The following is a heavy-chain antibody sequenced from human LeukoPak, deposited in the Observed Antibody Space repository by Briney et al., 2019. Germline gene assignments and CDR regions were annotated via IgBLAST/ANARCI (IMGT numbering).Heavy chain of an antibody. CDR2: MNPNSGNT. CDR3: ARFPNYDFWSGYYSVDY. Sequence: ASVKVSCKASGYTFTSYDINWVRQATGQGLEWMGWMNPNSGNTGHAQKFQGRVTMTRNTSISTAYMELSSLRSEDTAVYYCARFPNYDFWSGYYSVDYWGQGTLVTVSS. J-gene: IGHJ4*02. D-gene: IGHD3-3*01. V-gene: IGHV1-8*01. CDR1: GYTFTSYD.